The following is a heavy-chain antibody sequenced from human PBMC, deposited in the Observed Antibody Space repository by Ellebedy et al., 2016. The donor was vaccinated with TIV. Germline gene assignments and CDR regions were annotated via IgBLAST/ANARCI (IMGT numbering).Heavy chain of an antibody. J-gene: IGHJ4*02. Sequence: ASVKVSXXSSGYTFTSYGLSWVRQAPGQGLEWMGWISPDNGDTSYAQHVQGRVTLTSDTSTSTAYMELRSLGSDDTAVYYCARGRVRGVPDFDYWGQGTLVTVSS. V-gene: IGHV1-18*01. D-gene: IGHD3-10*01. CDR1: GYTFTSYG. CDR3: ARGRVRGVPDFDY. CDR2: ISPDNGDT.